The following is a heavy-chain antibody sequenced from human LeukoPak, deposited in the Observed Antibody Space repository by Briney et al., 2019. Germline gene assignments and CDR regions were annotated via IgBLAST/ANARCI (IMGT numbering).Heavy chain of an antibody. CDR2: ISGSGGTT. CDR1: GFTFSSYA. V-gene: IGHV3-23*01. D-gene: IGHD3-3*01. Sequence: PGGSLRLSCAASGFTFSSYAMSWVRQAPGKGLEWVSTISGSGGTTYYADSVKGRFTISRDNAKNSLYLQMNSLRAEDTAVYYCARDYDFWSGTYYFDYWGQGTLVTVSP. J-gene: IGHJ4*02. CDR3: ARDYDFWSGTYYFDY.